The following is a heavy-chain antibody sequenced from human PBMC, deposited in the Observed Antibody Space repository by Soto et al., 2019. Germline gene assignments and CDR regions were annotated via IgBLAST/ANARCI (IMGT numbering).Heavy chain of an antibody. Sequence: SETLSLACAVSGGSFNANWWSWVRQPPGKGLEWIGEIYYNGNINYNASLKSRVTISVDTSRNQFSLRLASVTAADTAIYYCASARWDYWAQRTLVTVSS. CDR2: IYYNGNI. J-gene: IGHJ4*02. CDR1: GGSFNANW. V-gene: IGHV4-34*01. CDR3: ASARWDY.